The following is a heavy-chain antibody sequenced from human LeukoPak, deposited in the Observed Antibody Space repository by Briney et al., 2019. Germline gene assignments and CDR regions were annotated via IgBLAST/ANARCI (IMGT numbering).Heavy chain of an antibody. D-gene: IGHD2-15*01. Sequence: GGSLRLSCAASGFAFSNYAMAWVRQAPGKEPEWVSVITGGGADTYQIDSVKGRFTISRDNSKNTLYLQMNSLRAEDTAVYFCAKGTLGHCSGASCYPLDYWGQGTLVTVSS. CDR1: GFAFSNYA. CDR3: AKGTLGHCSGASCYPLDY. CDR2: ITGGGADT. V-gene: IGHV3-23*01. J-gene: IGHJ4*02.